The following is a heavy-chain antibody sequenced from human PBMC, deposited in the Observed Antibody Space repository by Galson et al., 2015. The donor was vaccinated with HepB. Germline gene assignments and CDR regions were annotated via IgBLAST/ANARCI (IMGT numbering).Heavy chain of an antibody. CDR3: STAAGKGGVDYYYYYMDV. D-gene: IGHD6-13*01. J-gene: IGHJ6*03. CDR1: GYTFTSYY. V-gene: IGHV1-46*01. CDR2: INPSGGST. Sequence: SVKVSCKASGYTFTSYYMHWVRQAPGQGLEWMGIINPSGGSTSYAQKFQGRVTMTSDTSTSTVYMELSSPRSEDTAVYYCSTAAGKGGVDYYYYYMDVWSKGTTVTVSS.